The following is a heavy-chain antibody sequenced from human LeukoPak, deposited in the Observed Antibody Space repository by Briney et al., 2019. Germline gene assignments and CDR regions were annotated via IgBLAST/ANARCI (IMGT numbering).Heavy chain of an antibody. CDR3: ARGWYYDSSGYSAEYFQH. CDR1: GGSISSYY. Sequence: PSETLSLTCTVSGGSISSYYWSWIRQPPGKGLEWIGYIYYSGSTNYNPSLKSRVTISVDTSKNQFSLKLSSVTAADTAVYYCARGWYYDSSGYSAEYFQHWGQGTLVTVSS. CDR2: IYYSGST. J-gene: IGHJ1*01. D-gene: IGHD3-22*01. V-gene: IGHV4-59*01.